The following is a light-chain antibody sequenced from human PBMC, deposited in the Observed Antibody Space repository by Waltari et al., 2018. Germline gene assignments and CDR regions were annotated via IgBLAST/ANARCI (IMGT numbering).Light chain of an antibody. V-gene: IGKV3-20*01. CDR1: QSISSRF. CDR2: GAS. CDR3: HQYSTSPYT. Sequence: EIVLTQSPGTLSLSPGERATLPCRASQSISSRFLAWYQHKPGQAPRLVIYGASSRLTGILARFSGSGSGTDFTLTISKLEPEDFAVYYCHQYSTSPYTFGQGTKLQI. J-gene: IGKJ2*01.